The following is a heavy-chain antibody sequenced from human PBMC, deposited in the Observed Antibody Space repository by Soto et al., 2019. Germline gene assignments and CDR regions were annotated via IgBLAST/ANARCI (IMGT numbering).Heavy chain of an antibody. CDR2: ISYDGSNK. D-gene: IGHD5-12*01. V-gene: IGHV3-30*18. CDR1: GFTFSSYG. CDR3: AKDRVRDGYNYYYYGMDV. Sequence: AGGSLRLSCAASGFTFSSYGMHWVRQAPGKGLEWVAVISYDGSNKYYADSVKGRFTISRDNSKNTLYLQMNSLRAEDTAVYYCAKDRVRDGYNYYYYGMDVWGQGTTVTVSS. J-gene: IGHJ6*02.